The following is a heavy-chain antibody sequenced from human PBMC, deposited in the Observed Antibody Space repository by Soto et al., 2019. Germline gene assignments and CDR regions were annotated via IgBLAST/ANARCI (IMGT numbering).Heavy chain of an antibody. CDR3: ARGPRFNGDYPDS. V-gene: IGHV4-30-2*01. CDR1: GDSIFGSSFS. J-gene: IGHJ4*02. D-gene: IGHD4-17*01. Sequence: QLQLQESGSGLVKPSQTLSLTCAVSGDSIFGSSFSWSWIRQPPGKGLEWIGNIYHTGGTSYNPSLRSRVVISIDGSKTQFSLKVNSVTGADTAVYFCARGPRFNGDYPDSWGQGTLVTVSS. CDR2: IYHTGGT.